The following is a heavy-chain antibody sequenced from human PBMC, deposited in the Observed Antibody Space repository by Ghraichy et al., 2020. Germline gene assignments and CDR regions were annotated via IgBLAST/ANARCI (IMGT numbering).Heavy chain of an antibody. V-gene: IGHV1-18*01. CDR3: ARGAYCTNGVCYYRYYYYGMDV. CDR1: GYTFTSYG. J-gene: IGHJ6*02. Sequence: ASVKVSCKASGYTFTSYGISWVRQAPGQGLEWMGWISAYNGNTNYAQKLQGRVTMTTDTSTSTAYMELRSLRSDDTAVYYCARGAYCTNGVCYYRYYYYGMDVWGQGTTVTVSS. CDR2: ISAYNGNT. D-gene: IGHD2-8*01.